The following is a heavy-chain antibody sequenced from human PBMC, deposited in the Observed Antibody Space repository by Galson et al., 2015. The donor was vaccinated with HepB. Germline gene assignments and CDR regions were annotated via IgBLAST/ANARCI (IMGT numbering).Heavy chain of an antibody. Sequence: SLRLSCAASGFTFSDYYMSWIRQAPGKGLEWVSYISSSGSNIYYADSVKGRFTISRDNAKNSLYLQMSSLRAEDTAVYYCAREVVVPAALFYFDYWGQGTLVSVSS. J-gene: IGHJ4*02. D-gene: IGHD2-2*01. V-gene: IGHV3-11*01. CDR1: GFTFSDYY. CDR2: ISSSGSNI. CDR3: AREVVVPAALFYFDY.